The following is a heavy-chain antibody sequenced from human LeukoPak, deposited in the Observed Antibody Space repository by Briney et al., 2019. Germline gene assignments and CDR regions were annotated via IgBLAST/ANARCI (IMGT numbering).Heavy chain of an antibody. CDR3: AKSFFPGGSSFTFDI. CDR2: ISDSGVNT. D-gene: IGHD3-10*01. Sequence: GGSLRLSCAASGFTVSSNYMSWVRQAPGKGLEWVSSISDSGVNTYYADSVKGRSTISRDNSENTLYLQMNSLRAEDTAVHYCAKSFFPGGSSFTFDIWGQGTLVTVSS. V-gene: IGHV3-23*01. CDR1: GFTVSSNY. J-gene: IGHJ3*02.